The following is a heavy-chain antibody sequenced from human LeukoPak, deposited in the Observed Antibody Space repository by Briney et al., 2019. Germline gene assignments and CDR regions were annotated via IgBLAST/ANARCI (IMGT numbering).Heavy chain of an antibody. CDR3: AREQQLIRDY. CDR2: IYYSGGT. D-gene: IGHD6-13*01. Sequence: SETLSLTCTVSGDSMKNFYWSWIRQPPGKGLEWIGYIYYSGGTNSNPSLNSRVTISVDTSKNQFSLKLASVTAADTAIYYCAREQQLIRDYWGQGTLVTVSS. J-gene: IGHJ4*02. CDR1: GDSMKNFY. V-gene: IGHV4-59*01.